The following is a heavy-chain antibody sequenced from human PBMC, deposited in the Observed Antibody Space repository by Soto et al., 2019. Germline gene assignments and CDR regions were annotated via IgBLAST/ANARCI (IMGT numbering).Heavy chain of an antibody. J-gene: IGHJ3*02. V-gene: IGHV3-48*03. CDR2: ISSSGSTI. CDR1: GFTFSSYE. D-gene: IGHD6-13*01. Sequence: GGSLRLSCAASGFTFSSYEMNWVRQAPGKGLEWVSYISSSGSTIYYADSVKGRFTISRDNAKNSLYLQMNSLRAEDTDVYYCARGSPDAFDIWGQGTMVPVSS. CDR3: ARGSPDAFDI.